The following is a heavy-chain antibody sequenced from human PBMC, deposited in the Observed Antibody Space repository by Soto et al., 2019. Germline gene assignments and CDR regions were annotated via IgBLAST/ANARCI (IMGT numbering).Heavy chain of an antibody. CDR1: GGSISSSSCY. J-gene: IGHJ4*02. Sequence: QLHLQESGPGLVKSSETLSLTCTVSGGSISSSSCYWGWIRLPPGKGREWIGNIYYNGNTYYNPSLKSGVTISVDTSKSQFSLKLSSVTAADTAVYYCARLRIYCSGGTCYYYFDYWGQGTLVTVSS. CDR3: ARLRIYCSGGTCYYYFDY. V-gene: IGHV4-39*01. D-gene: IGHD2-15*01. CDR2: IYYNGNT.